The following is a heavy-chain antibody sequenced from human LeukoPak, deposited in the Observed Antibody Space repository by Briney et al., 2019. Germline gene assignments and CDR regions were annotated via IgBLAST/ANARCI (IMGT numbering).Heavy chain of an antibody. D-gene: IGHD2-21*02. CDR3: VKARMPHCGTDCLES. CDR1: GFTFNTYA. Sequence: GGSLRLFCAASGFTFNTYAIYWVRQAPGKGLEWVSGICGSGGCTYYADSVKGRFTISRDNSKNTVYLQMNSLRAEDTAVYYCVKARMPHCGTDCLESWGQGTLVTVSS. J-gene: IGHJ4*02. V-gene: IGHV3-23*01. CDR2: ICGSGGCT.